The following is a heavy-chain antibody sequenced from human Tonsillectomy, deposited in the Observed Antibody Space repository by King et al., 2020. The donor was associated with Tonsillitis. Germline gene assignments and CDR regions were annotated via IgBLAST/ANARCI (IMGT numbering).Heavy chain of an antibody. V-gene: IGHV5-51*01. CDR3: ARPPMGRQLVVGMDV. CDR1: GYSFANYW. J-gene: IGHJ6*02. CDR2: IYPGDSDT. Sequence: QLVQSGAEVKKPGESLKISCKGSGYSFANYWVGWVRQMPGKGLEWMGIIYPGDSDTRYSPSFQGQVTISADKSISTAYLQWRSLKASDTDIYYCARPPMGRQLVVGMDVWGQGTTVTVSS. D-gene: IGHD6-13*01.